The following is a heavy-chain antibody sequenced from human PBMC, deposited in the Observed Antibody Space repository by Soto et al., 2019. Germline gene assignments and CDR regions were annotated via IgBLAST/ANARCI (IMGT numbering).Heavy chain of an antibody. J-gene: IGHJ4*02. V-gene: IGHV4-34*01. Sequence: SETLSLTCAVYGGSFSGYYWSWIRQPPGKGLEWIGEINHSGSTNYNPSLKSRVTISVDTSKNQFSLKLSSVTAADTAVYYCAVYSSGWSIDYWGQRTLVTGSS. CDR2: INHSGST. D-gene: IGHD6-19*01. CDR1: GGSFSGYY. CDR3: AVYSSGWSIDY.